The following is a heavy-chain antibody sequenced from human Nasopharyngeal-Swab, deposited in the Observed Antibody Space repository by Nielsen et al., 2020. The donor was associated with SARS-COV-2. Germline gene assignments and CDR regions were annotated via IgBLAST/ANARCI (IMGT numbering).Heavy chain of an antibody. CDR2: ISASGGST. V-gene: IGHV3-23*01. D-gene: IGHD3-16*02. Sequence: WIRPPPGQGLAWVSAISASGGSTYYADSVKGRFTISRDYSKTTLYLQMNSLRAEDTAVYYCAKALTPYVWGSYRYMDYWGQGTLVTVSS. CDR3: AKALTPYVWGSYRYMDY. J-gene: IGHJ4*02.